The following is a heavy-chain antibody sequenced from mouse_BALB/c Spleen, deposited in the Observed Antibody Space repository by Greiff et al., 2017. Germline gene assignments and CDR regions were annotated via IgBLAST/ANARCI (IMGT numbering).Heavy chain of an antibody. Sequence: VQLQQSAAELARPGASVKMSCKASGYTFTSYTMHWVKQRPGQGLEWIGYINPSSGYTEYNQKFKDKTTLTADKSSSTAYMQLSSLTSEDSAVYYCARLGYRYPPFAYWGQGTLVTVSA. V-gene: IGHV1-4*02. J-gene: IGHJ3*01. CDR1: GYTFTSYT. CDR2: INPSSGYT. D-gene: IGHD2-14*01. CDR3: ARLGYRYPPFAY.